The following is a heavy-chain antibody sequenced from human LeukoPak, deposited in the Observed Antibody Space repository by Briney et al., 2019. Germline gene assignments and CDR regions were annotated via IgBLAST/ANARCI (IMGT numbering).Heavy chain of an antibody. D-gene: IGHD3-10*01. V-gene: IGHV4-61*02. J-gene: IGHJ6*03. CDR1: GGSISSGSYY. CDR3: ARCPFGASGYYYYMDV. Sequence: PSQTLSLACTVSGGSISSGSYYWSWIRQPAGKGLEWIGRIYTSGSTNYNLSLKSRVTMSVDTSKNQFSLKLSSVTAADTAVYYCARCPFGASGYYYYMDVWGKGTTVTISS. CDR2: IYTSGST.